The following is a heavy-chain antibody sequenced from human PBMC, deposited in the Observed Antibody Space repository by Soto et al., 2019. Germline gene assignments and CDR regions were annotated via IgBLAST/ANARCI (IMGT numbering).Heavy chain of an antibody. V-gene: IGHV1-69*01. J-gene: IGHJ5*02. D-gene: IGHD4-17*01. CDR3: ARAAWHYGDYEEQHWFDP. CDR1: GGTFSSYA. CDR2: IIPIFGTA. Sequence: QVQLVQSGAEVKKPGSSVKVSCKASGGTFSSYAISWVRQAPGQGLEWMGGIIPIFGTANYAQKFQGRVTITADESTSTAYMELSSLRSEDTAVYYCARAAWHYGDYEEQHWFDPWGQGTLVTVSS.